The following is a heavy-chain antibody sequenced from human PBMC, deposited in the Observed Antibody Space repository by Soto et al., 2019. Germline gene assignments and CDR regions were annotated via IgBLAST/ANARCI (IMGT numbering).Heavy chain of an antibody. J-gene: IGHJ6*02. Sequence: GGSLRLSSAASGFTFSSYGMHWVRQAPGKGLEWVAVICYDGSNKYYADSVKGRFTISRDNDKNSLYLQMNSLRAEDTAVYYCAATVTYYYYYGMDVWGQGTTVTVSS. CDR2: ICYDGSNK. CDR3: AATVTYYYYYGMDV. CDR1: GFTFSSYG. V-gene: IGHV3-33*03. D-gene: IGHD4-4*01.